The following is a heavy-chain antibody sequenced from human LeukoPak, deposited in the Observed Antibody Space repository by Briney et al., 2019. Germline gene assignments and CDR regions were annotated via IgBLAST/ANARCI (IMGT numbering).Heavy chain of an antibody. D-gene: IGHD6-19*01. V-gene: IGHV3-64*01. Sequence: GGSLRLSCAASGFTFSSYAMHWVRQAPGKGLEYVSAISSNGGSTYYANSVKGRFTISRDNSKNTLYLQMGSLRAEDMAVYYCARLHGDYESSGWYGYMDVWGKGTTVTVSS. CDR2: ISSNGGST. CDR3: ARLHGDYESSGWYGYMDV. J-gene: IGHJ6*03. CDR1: GFTFSSYA.